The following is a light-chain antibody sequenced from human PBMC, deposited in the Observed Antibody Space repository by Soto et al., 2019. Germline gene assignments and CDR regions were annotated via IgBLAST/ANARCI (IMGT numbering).Light chain of an antibody. CDR2: SNN. V-gene: IGLV1-44*01. Sequence: QSVLTQPPSASGTPGQRVTISCSGSSSNIGSNTVNWYQQLPGTAPKLLMYSNNQRPSGVPARFSGCKSGTSASLAISGLQSEDEADDYCAAWDDSLNGRVFGGGTKLTVL. CDR1: SSNIGSNT. CDR3: AAWDDSLNGRV. J-gene: IGLJ2*01.